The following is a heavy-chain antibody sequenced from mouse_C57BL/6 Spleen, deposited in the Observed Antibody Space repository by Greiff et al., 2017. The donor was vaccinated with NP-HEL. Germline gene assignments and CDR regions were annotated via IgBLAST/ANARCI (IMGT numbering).Heavy chain of an antibody. CDR1: GFTFSDYG. J-gene: IGHJ4*01. CDR2: ISSGSSTI. Sequence: EVKLVESGGGLVKPGGSLKLSCAASGFTFSDYGMHWVRQAPEKGLEWVAYISSGSSTIYYADTVKGRFTISRDNAKNTLFLQMTSLRSEDTAMYYCARRDYDVNYAMDYWGQGTSVTVSS. CDR3: ARRDYDVNYAMDY. D-gene: IGHD2-4*01. V-gene: IGHV5-17*01.